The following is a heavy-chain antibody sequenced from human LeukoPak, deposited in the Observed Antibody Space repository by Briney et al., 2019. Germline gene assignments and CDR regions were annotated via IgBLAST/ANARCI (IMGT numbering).Heavy chain of an antibody. CDR3: ARGSYGSFDY. Sequence: GGSLRLSCAASGFTFSTYNMNWVRQAPGKGLERVSSLPGSSTYTYYADSLKGRFTISRDTTKNSLYLQMNSLSPEDTAVYYCARGSYGSFDYWGQGTLVSVSS. J-gene: IGHJ4*02. CDR2: LPGSSTYT. D-gene: IGHD5-18*01. CDR1: GFTFSTYN. V-gene: IGHV3-21*01.